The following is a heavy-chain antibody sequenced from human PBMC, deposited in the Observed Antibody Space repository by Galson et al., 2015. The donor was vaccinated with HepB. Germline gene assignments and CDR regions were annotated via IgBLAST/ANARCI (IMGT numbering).Heavy chain of an antibody. CDR1: GGTFSSYA. J-gene: IGHJ6*02. CDR3: AREERFLEWLQLGYYYYGMDV. Sequence: SVKVSCKASGGTFSSYAISWVRQAPGQGLEWMGGIIPIFGTANYAQKFQGRVTITADESTSTAYMELSSLRSEDTAVYYCAREERFLEWLQLGYYYYGMDVWGQGTTVTVSS. CDR2: IIPIFGTA. D-gene: IGHD3-3*01. V-gene: IGHV1-69*13.